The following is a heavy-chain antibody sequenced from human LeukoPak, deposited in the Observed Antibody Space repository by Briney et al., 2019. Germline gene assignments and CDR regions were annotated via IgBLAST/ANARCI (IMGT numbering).Heavy chain of an antibody. V-gene: IGHV3-7*01. CDR2: IKPDGSET. J-gene: IGHJ4*02. D-gene: IGHD6-13*01. CDR3: GGFGYEAAVDL. CDR1: RLTFSTYW. Sequence: PGGSLRLSCAASRLTFSTYWMTWVRQAPGKGLEWVANIKPDGSETYYVYPVKGRFTISRDNAKNLLYLQMNSLRGEDTAVYYCGGFGYEAAVDLWGQGTLVTVSS.